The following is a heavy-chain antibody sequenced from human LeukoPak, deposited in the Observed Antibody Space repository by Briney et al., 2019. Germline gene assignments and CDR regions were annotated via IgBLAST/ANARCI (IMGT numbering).Heavy chain of an antibody. V-gene: IGHV1-18*01. D-gene: IGHD2-2*01. CDR1: GYTFTSYG. CDR3: ARDPLPLVVPAAMPVDY. Sequence: GASVKVSCKASGYTFTSYGISWVRQAPGQGLEWMGWISAYNGNTNYAQKLQGRVTMTTDTSTSTAYMELRSLRSDDTAVYYCARDPLPLVVPAAMPVDYWGQGTLVTVSS. CDR2: ISAYNGNT. J-gene: IGHJ4*02.